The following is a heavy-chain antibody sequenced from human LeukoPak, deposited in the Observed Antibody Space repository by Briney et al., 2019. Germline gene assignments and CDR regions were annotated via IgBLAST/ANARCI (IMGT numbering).Heavy chain of an antibody. CDR1: GFTVSSNY. D-gene: IGHD6-6*01. CDR2: IYSGGST. J-gene: IGHJ6*02. CDR3: ARDRGSSGYYYYGMDV. Sequence: GGSLRLSCAASGFTVSSNYMSWVRQAPGKGLEWVSVIYSGGSTYYADSVKGRFTISRDNSKNTLYLQMNSLRAKDTAVYYCARDRGSSGYYYYGMDVWGQGTTVTVSS. V-gene: IGHV3-53*01.